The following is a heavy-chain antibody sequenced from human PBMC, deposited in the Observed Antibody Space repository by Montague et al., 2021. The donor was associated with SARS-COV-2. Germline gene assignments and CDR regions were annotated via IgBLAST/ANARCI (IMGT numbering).Heavy chain of an antibody. D-gene: IGHD2-21*01. J-gene: IGHJ3*02. CDR3: AMIGGALDGFDI. Sequence: SETLSLTCTVSGGSIRTSSYYWGWIRQPPGKGLDWIGSIYYSGSTYYNPSLKSRVTISVDTSKNQFSLKLSSVTAADTAVYYCAMIGGALDGFDIWGQGTMVIVSS. V-gene: IGHV4-39*01. CDR1: GGSIRTSSYY. CDR2: IYYSGST.